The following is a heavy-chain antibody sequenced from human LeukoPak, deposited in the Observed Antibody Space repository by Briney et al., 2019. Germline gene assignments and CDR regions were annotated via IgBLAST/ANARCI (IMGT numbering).Heavy chain of an antibody. J-gene: IGHJ4*02. Sequence: SETLSLTCAVYGGSFSGYYWSWIRQPPGKGLEWIGEINHSGSTNYNPSLKSRVTISVDTSKNQFSLKLSSVTAADTAVYYCASNVDTAMVAFDYWGQGTLVTVSS. D-gene: IGHD5-18*01. CDR1: GGSFSGYY. CDR2: INHSGST. V-gene: IGHV4-34*01. CDR3: ASNVDTAMVAFDY.